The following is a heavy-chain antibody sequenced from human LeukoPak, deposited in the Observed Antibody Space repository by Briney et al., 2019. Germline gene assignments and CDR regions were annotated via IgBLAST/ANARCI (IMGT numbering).Heavy chain of an antibody. Sequence: GGSLRLSCEASGFTFTSYGMHWVRQAPGKGLEWVAFIRYDGSNKYYADSVKGRFTISRDNSKNTLYLQMNSLRAEETAVYYCAKETVIVVVPAALVAWGQGTLVTVSS. V-gene: IGHV3-30*02. D-gene: IGHD2-2*01. CDR3: AKETVIVVVPAALVA. J-gene: IGHJ5*02. CDR2: IRYDGSNK. CDR1: GFTFTSYG.